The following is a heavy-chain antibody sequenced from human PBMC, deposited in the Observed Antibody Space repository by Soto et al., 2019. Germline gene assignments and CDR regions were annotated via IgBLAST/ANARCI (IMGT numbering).Heavy chain of an antibody. Sequence: QVQLVESGGGLVKPGGSLRLSCAASGFTFNDYYMSWIRQAPGKGLEWVSYISSSSSYTNYADSVKGRFTISRDNAKNSLYLQMNSLRAGDTAVYYCAREYDDDAFHIWGQGTMVTVSS. V-gene: IGHV3-11*05. CDR1: GFTFNDYY. J-gene: IGHJ3*02. D-gene: IGHD2-8*01. CDR2: ISSSSSYT. CDR3: AREYDDDAFHI.